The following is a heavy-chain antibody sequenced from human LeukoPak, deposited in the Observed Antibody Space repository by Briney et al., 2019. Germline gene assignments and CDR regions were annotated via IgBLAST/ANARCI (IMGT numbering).Heavy chain of an antibody. D-gene: IGHD6-6*01. CDR1: GGSISSSSYY. J-gene: IGHJ4*02. V-gene: IGHV4-39*07. CDR3: ASLVAGDYADY. Sequence: PSETLSLTCTVSGGSISSSSYYWGWIRQPPGKGLEWIGSIYYSGSTYYNPSLKSRVTISVDTSKNQFSLKLSSVTAADTAVYYCASLVAGDYADYWGQGTLVTVSS. CDR2: IYYSGST.